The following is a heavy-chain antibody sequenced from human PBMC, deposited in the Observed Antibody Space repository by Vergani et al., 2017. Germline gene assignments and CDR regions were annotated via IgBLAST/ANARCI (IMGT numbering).Heavy chain of an antibody. J-gene: IGHJ4*02. Sequence: EVQLLESGGGSAQPGESLRLSCVASGFTFTAHGLNWVRQAPGKGLEWVSGISGQNFRTHYADSVKGRFTISRDDSKNTVYLQINSLGAEDTAFYYCAGLLDDDGFSPFWGKGTLVTVSS. V-gene: IGHV3-23*01. CDR2: ISGQNFRT. CDR3: AGLLDDDGFSPF. CDR1: GFTFTAHG. D-gene: IGHD3/OR15-3a*01.